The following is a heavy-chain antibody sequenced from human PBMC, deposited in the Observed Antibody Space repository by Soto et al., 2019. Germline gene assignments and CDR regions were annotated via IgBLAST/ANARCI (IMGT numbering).Heavy chain of an antibody. CDR3: TSSSIIGDSYYHYGLDV. Sequence: EVPLVESGGGLVQPGGSLKLSCAASGVTLSASGIHWVRQASGKGLEWVGRIRSKANSDATTYAASVKGRFTISRDDSKNTAYLQMNSLKNEDTAVYYCTSSSIIGDSYYHYGLDVWGQGTTVTVSS. J-gene: IGHJ6*02. D-gene: IGHD3-3*01. CDR1: GVTLSASG. V-gene: IGHV3-73*02. CDR2: IRSKANSDAT.